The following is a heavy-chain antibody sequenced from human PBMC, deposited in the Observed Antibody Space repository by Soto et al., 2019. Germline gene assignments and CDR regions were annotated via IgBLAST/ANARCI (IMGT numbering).Heavy chain of an antibody. CDR1: GFTFNTYN. J-gene: IGHJ4*02. CDR2: ISSSSYTI. Sequence: PGWSLRLSCTASGFTFNTYNMNWVRQAPGKGLEWVSYISSSSYTIKYADSVEGRFTVSRDNGKKSLYLQMNSLRDEDTAVYFCAREISLSAGSYFDYWGQGTLVTVSS. D-gene: IGHD3-10*01. V-gene: IGHV3-48*02. CDR3: AREISLSAGSYFDY.